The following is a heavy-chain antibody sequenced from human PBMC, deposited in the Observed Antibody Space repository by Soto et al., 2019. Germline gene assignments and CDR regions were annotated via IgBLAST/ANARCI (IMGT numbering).Heavy chain of an antibody. Sequence: EVQLVESGGGLVKPGGSLRLSCAASGFTFSSYSMNWVRQAPGKGLEWVSSISSSSSYIYYADSVKGRFTISRDNAKNSLYLQMNSLRAEDTAVYYCARVYYYDSSGYTYYYYYGMDVWGQGTTVTVSS. CDR2: ISSSSSYI. V-gene: IGHV3-21*01. J-gene: IGHJ6*02. D-gene: IGHD3-22*01. CDR3: ARVYYYDSSGYTYYYYYGMDV. CDR1: GFTFSSYS.